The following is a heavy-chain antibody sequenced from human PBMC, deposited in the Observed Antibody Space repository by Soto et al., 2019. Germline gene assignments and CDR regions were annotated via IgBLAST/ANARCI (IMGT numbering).Heavy chain of an antibody. D-gene: IGHD1-1*01. CDR1: GFTFSDYY. CDR3: ARSGDNYNRLDY. Sequence: NPVRSLRLSGEGSGFTFSDYYISWIRQAPGKGLEWISYSSNSGTFSRYADSVKGRFSISRDNTKNLLYLQMNSLRAEDTAVYYCARSGDNYNRLDYWGQGTPVTVSS. CDR2: SSNSGTFS. J-gene: IGHJ4*02. V-gene: IGHV3-11*06.